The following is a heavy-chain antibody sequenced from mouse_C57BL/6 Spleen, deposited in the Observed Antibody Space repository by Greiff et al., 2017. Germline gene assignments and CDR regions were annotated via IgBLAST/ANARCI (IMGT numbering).Heavy chain of an antibody. J-gene: IGHJ3*01. CDR1: GYTFTGYW. CDR3: AHTTVVAKGFAY. V-gene: IGHV1-9*01. D-gene: IGHD1-1*01. Sequence: VQLQQSGAELMKPGASVTLSCTATGYTFTGYWREWVKQRPGHGLEWIGAILPGSGSTNYNEKFKGKATFTADTSSNTAYMQLSSLTTEDSAIYYCAHTTVVAKGFAYWGQGTLVTVSA. CDR2: ILPGSGST.